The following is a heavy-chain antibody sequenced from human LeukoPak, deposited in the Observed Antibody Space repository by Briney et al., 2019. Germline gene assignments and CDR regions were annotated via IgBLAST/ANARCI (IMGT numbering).Heavy chain of an antibody. Sequence: ASVKVSCKASGGTLSSYAISWVRQAPGQGLEWMGRIIPILGIANYAQKFQGRVTITADKSTSTAYMELSSLRSEDTAVYYCASHYDSSGYYDYWGQGTLVTVSS. CDR3: ASHYDSSGYYDY. J-gene: IGHJ4*02. V-gene: IGHV1-69*04. CDR1: GGTLSSYA. D-gene: IGHD3-22*01. CDR2: IIPILGIA.